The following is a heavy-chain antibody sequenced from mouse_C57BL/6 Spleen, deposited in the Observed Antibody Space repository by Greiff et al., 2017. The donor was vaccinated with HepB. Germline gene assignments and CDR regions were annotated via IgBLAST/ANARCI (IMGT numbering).Heavy chain of an antibody. CDR1: GYTFTDYE. CDR3: TNYYYGSTFAY. D-gene: IGHD1-1*01. Sequence: VQLQESGAELVRPGASVTLSCKASGYTFTDYEMHWVKQTPVHGLEWIGAIDPETGGTAYNQKFKGKAILTADKSSSTAYMELRSLTSEDSAVYYCTNYYYGSTFAYWGQGTLVTVSA. CDR2: IDPETGGT. V-gene: IGHV1-15*01. J-gene: IGHJ3*01.